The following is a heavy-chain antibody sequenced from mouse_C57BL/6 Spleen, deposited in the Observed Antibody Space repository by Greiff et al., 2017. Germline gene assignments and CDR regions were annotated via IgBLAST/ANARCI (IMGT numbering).Heavy chain of an antibody. Sequence: QVQLQQSGAELVKPGASVKISCKASGYAFSSYWMNWVKQRPGKGLEWIGQIYPGDGDTNYNGKFKGKATLTADKSSSTAYMQLSSLTSEDSAVYFCARGHHSHYYGSSYGFAYWGQGTLVTVSA. CDR2: IYPGDGDT. D-gene: IGHD1-1*01. CDR3: ARGHHSHYYGSSYGFAY. CDR1: GYAFSSYW. J-gene: IGHJ3*01. V-gene: IGHV1-80*01.